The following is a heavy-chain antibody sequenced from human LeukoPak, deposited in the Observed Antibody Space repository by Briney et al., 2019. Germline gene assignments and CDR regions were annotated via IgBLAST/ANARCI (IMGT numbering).Heavy chain of an antibody. D-gene: IGHD6-6*01. CDR2: ISYDGSNK. CDR1: GFTFSSYA. Sequence: PGGSLRLSCAASGFTFSSYAMHWVRQAPGKGLEWVAVISYDGSNKYYADSVKDRFTISRDNSKNTLYMQMNSLRAEDTAVYYCAREGGGYSSSGFDYWGQGTLVTVSS. V-gene: IGHV3-30*01. CDR3: AREGGGYSSSGFDY. J-gene: IGHJ4*02.